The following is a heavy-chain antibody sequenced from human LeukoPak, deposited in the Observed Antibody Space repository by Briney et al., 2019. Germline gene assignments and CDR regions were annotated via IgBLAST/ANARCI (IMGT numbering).Heavy chain of an antibody. V-gene: IGHV3-48*03. J-gene: IGHJ4*02. D-gene: IGHD3-22*01. CDR3: AREHYNYYDNSGSIDY. Sequence: GGSLRLSCAASGFTFSTYEMNFVRQAPGKGLEWISYISASGKTTIYADSVKGRFTISGDNAKNSLYLQMNSLRAEDTAVYYCAREHYNYYDNSGSIDYWGQGTLVTVSS. CDR2: ISASGKTT. CDR1: GFTFSTYE.